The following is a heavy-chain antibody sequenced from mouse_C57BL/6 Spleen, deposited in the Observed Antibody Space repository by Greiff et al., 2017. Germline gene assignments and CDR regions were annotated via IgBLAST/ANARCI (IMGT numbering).Heavy chain of an antibody. CDR1: GYTFTSYW. CDR2: IDPSDSYT. CDR3: ARPYGNYSYYFDY. Sequence: QVQLQQSGAELVMPGASVKLSCKASGYTFTSYWMHWVKPRPGQGLEWIGEIDPSDSYTNYNQKFKGKSTLTVDKSSSTAYMQLSSLTSEDSAVYYCARPYGNYSYYFDYWGQGTTLTVSS. V-gene: IGHV1-69*01. J-gene: IGHJ2*01. D-gene: IGHD2-1*01.